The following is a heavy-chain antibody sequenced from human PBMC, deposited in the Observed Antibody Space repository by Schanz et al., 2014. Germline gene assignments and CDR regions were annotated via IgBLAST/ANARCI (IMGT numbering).Heavy chain of an antibody. CDR3: ARGGARRFPVVPDAIQGLRGHYYYYYLDV. D-gene: IGHD2-2*02. CDR2: VYTSGRT. V-gene: IGHV4-61*02. CDR1: GGSISSGSYY. J-gene: IGHJ6*03. Sequence: QVQLQESGPGLVKPSQTLSLTCSVSGGSISSGSYYWNWIRQPAGKGLEWIGRVYTSGRTNSNPSLDTRLPNPLNTTKSESSLNRRSVPAADTAVYYCARGGARRFPVVPDAIQGLRGHYYYYYLDVWGKGTTXTASS.